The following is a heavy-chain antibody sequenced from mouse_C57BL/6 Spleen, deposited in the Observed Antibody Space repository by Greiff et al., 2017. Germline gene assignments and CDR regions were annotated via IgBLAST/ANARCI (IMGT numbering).Heavy chain of an antibody. CDR2: IRNKANGYTT. Sequence: EVQGVESGGGLVQPGASLRLSCAASGFTFTDYYMSWVRQPPGKAPEWLALIRNKANGYTTEYTASVKGRFTISRDNSQNILYLQMNTLRAEDSATYYCVKAGIYDGYYSYYAMDYWGQGTSVTVSS. CDR3: VKAGIYDGYYSYYAMDY. CDR1: GFTFTDYY. D-gene: IGHD2-3*01. V-gene: IGHV7-4*01. J-gene: IGHJ4*01.